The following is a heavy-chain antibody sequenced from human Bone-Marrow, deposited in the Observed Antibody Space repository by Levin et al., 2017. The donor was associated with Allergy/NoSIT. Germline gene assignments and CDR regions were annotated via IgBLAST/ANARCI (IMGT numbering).Heavy chain of an antibody. J-gene: IGHJ4*02. Sequence: PSETLSLTCHVSGGSISSYYWSWVRQPAGKGLEWIGRVHSSGSTNYNRSLRNRVTMSADTSNNQFSLKLISATAADTAVYFCARDSPHCSTTSCYLDFWGRGSLVTVSS. CDR3: ARDSPHCSTTSCYLDF. CDR2: VHSSGST. CDR1: GGSISSYY. V-gene: IGHV4-4*07. D-gene: IGHD2-2*01.